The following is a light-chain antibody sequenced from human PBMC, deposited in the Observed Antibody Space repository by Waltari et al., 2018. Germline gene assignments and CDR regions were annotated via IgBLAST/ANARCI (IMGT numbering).Light chain of an antibody. V-gene: IGKV4-1*01. CDR1: QSVLYSSNNKNY. CDR2: WAS. Sequence: DIVMTQSPEFLAVPLGERATINCKSSQSVLYSSNNKNYLAWYQQKPGQPPKLIIHWASNREAGVPDRVSGSGSGTDFTLTNSSLQAEDVAVYYCQQYYAVRRTFGQGTKVEV. J-gene: IGKJ1*01. CDR3: QQYYAVRRT.